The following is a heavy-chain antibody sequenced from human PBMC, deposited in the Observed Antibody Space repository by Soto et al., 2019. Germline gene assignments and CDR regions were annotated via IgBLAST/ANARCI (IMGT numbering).Heavy chain of an antibody. D-gene: IGHD3-9*01. CDR3: ARDDILTGWGGMDV. CDR2: ISWNSGSI. V-gene: IGHV3-9*01. CDR1: GFTFDDYA. Sequence: GGSLRLSCAASGFTFDDYAMHWVRQAPGKGLEWVSGISWNSGSIGYADSVKGRFTISRDNAKNSLYLQMNSLRAEDTALYYCARDDILTGWGGMDVWGQGTTVTVSS. J-gene: IGHJ6*02.